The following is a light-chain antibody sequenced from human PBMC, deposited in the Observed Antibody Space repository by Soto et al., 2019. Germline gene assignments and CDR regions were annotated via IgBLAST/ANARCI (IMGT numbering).Light chain of an antibody. CDR2: DAS. V-gene: IGKV1-5*01. J-gene: IGKJ1*01. CDR3: QQYNSYPWT. CDR1: XXIXXW. Sequence: DIQXTXSPXTXSASXGXXVTXTCXAXXXIXXWLAWYQQKPGKAPKLLIYDASRLEGGVPSRFSGSGSGTEFTLTISSLQPDDFATYYCQQYNSYPWTFGQGTKVEIK.